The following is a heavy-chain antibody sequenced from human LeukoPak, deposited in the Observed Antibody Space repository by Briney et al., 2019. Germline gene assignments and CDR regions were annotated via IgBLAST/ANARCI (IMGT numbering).Heavy chain of an antibody. CDR1: GFTFSCYW. J-gene: IGHJ4*02. Sequence: GGSLRLSCAASGFTFSCYWMHWVRQAPGKGLVWVSRINTDGSSTSYADSVKGRFTISRDNAKNTLYLQMNSLRAEDTAVYYCARYSSWYPYYFDYWGQGTLVTVSS. D-gene: IGHD6-13*01. CDR2: INTDGSST. V-gene: IGHV3-74*01. CDR3: ARYSSWYPYYFDY.